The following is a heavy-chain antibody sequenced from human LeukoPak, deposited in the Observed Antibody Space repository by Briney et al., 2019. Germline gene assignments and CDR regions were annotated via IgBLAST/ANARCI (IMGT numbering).Heavy chain of an antibody. Sequence: GSLRLSWAASGFTFSSYSFNWVRQAPGKGLEWISGIIGSGGITYYADSVKGRFTISRDNSKNTLYLQIYSLRAGDTAVYYCAKDDALIRFNDWGQGTLVTVSS. CDR1: GFTFSSYS. J-gene: IGHJ4*02. CDR3: AKDDALIRFND. D-gene: IGHD3-3*01. V-gene: IGHV3-23*01. CDR2: IIGSGGIT.